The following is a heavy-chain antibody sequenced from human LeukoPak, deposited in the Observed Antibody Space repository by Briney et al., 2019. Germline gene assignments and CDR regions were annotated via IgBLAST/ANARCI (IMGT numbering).Heavy chain of an antibody. CDR3: ARASGQVGYYYDSSAYRPYYYYYYYMDV. CDR2: IYYSGST. J-gene: IGHJ6*03. V-gene: IGHV4-59*01. Sequence: PSETLSLTCTVSGGSISSYYWSWIRQPPGKGLEWIGYIYYSGSTNYNPSLKRRVTISVDTSKNQFSLKLISVTAAETVVYYCARASGQVGYYYDSSAYRPYYYYYYYMDVWGKGTTVTVSS. CDR1: GGSISSYY. D-gene: IGHD3-22*01.